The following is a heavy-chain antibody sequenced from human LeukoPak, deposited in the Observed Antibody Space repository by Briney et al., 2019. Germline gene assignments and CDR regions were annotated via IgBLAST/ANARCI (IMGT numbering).Heavy chain of an antibody. J-gene: IGHJ4*02. D-gene: IGHD3-10*01. CDR1: GGSFSGYY. CDR3: ARHPLGYYGSGTYYNGGYFDY. V-gene: IGHV4-59*08. Sequence: PSETLSLTCAVYGGSFSGYYWSWIRQPPGKGLEWIGYIYYSGSTNYNPSLKSRVTISVDTSKNQFSLKLSSVTAADTAVYYCARHPLGYYGSGTYYNGGYFDYWGQGTLVTVSS. CDR2: IYYSGST.